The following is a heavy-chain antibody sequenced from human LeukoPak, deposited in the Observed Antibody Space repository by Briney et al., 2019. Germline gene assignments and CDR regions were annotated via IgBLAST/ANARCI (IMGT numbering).Heavy chain of an antibody. D-gene: IGHD2-2*01. CDR2: INPNDGDT. J-gene: IGHJ4*02. V-gene: IGHV1-2*02. CDR1: GYTFTDYY. Sequence: ASVKVSCKASGYTFTDYYMHWVRQAPGQGFEWMGWINPNDGDTNYAQKFQGRVTMTRDMSISTAHMEVSRLRSDDTAVYYCARANFLYCSSTTCLFDYWGQGTLVTVSS. CDR3: ARANFLYCSSTTCLFDY.